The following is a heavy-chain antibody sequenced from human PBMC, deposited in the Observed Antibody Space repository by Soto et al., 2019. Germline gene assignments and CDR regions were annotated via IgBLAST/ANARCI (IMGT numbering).Heavy chain of an antibody. D-gene: IGHD3-3*01. J-gene: IGHJ4*02. CDR2: INPSGGST. CDR3: ARRSAYYDFWSGSLTGSFDY. CDR1: GSTFTSYY. Sequence: AAVKVSCKAAGSTFTSYYMHWGRQAPGQGLGRMGIINPSGGSTSAAQKFQGRATMTKDTTTSTVYMELSRLRSEDTAEYYCARRSAYYDFWSGSLTGSFDYWGQGTLVTVPQ. V-gene: IGHV1-46*01.